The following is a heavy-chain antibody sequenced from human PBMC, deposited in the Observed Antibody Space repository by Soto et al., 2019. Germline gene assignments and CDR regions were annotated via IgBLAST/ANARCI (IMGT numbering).Heavy chain of an antibody. CDR2: VNHRGST. CDR3: ARDGFCSGGTCRIGNWFDP. D-gene: IGHD2-15*01. V-gene: IGHV4-34*01. CDR1: GGSFSGYY. J-gene: IGHJ5*02. Sequence: TSETLSLTCAVYGGSFSGYYWTWIRQSPGKGLEWIGNVNHRGSTNYNVSLQSRVTISVDTSQNQFSLKLDSVTAADTAVYYCARDGFCSGGTCRIGNWFDPWGQGTLVTVSS.